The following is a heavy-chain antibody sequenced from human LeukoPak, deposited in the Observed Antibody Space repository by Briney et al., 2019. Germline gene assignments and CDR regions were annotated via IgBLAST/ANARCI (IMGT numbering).Heavy chain of an antibody. Sequence: SETLSLTCTVSGGSISSYYWSWIRQPAGKGLEWIGRIYTSGSTNYNPSLKSRVTMSVDTSKNQFSLKLSSVTAADTAVYYCARENSSSWYEHYYYYYGMDVWGQGTVVTVSS. V-gene: IGHV4-4*07. CDR2: IYTSGST. CDR1: GGSISSYY. CDR3: ARENSSSWYEHYYYYYGMDV. D-gene: IGHD6-13*01. J-gene: IGHJ6*02.